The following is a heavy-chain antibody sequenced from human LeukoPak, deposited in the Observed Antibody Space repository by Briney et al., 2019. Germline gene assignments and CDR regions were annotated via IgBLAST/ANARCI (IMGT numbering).Heavy chain of an antibody. V-gene: IGHV1-24*01. J-gene: IGHJ6*03. D-gene: IGHD6-6*01. CDR1: GYTLTELS. Sequence: ASVKVSCKVSGYTLTELSMHWVRQAPGKGLEWMGGFDPEDGETIYAQKFQGRVTMTEDTSTDTAYMELSSLRSEDTAVYYCARGYSSSFTLSVNYYYYMDVWGKGTTVTVSS. CDR3: ARGYSSSFTLSVNYYYYMDV. CDR2: FDPEDGET.